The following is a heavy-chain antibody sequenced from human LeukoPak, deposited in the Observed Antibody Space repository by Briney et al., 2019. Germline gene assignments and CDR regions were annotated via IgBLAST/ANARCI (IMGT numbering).Heavy chain of an antibody. Sequence: ASETLSLTCAVYGGSLSGYYWSWIRQPPGKGLEWIGEINHSGSTNYNPSLKSRVTISVDTSKTQFSLKLSSMTVADTAVYYCAREADYGDYKYYFDYWGQGTLVTVSS. CDR3: AREADYGDYKYYFDY. J-gene: IGHJ4*02. D-gene: IGHD4-17*01. CDR1: GGSLSGYY. CDR2: INHSGST. V-gene: IGHV4-34*01.